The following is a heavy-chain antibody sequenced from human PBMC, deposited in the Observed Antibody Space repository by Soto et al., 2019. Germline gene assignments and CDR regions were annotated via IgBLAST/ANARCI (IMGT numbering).Heavy chain of an antibody. CDR3: ARDLPSGNTGHAFDI. J-gene: IGHJ3*02. CDR1: GFTVSNYY. D-gene: IGHD4-17*01. Sequence: GGSLRLFCGASGFTVSNYYMTWVRQAPGKGLEWVAVNYSDHSAYYAGFVKGRFTISRDKSKNTLYLQMNSLTTEDTAVYYCARDLPSGNTGHAFDIWGQGIMVTVSS. CDR2: NYSDHSA. V-gene: IGHV3-53*01.